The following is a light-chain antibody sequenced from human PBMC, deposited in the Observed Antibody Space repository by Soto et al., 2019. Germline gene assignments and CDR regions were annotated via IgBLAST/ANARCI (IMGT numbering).Light chain of an antibody. CDR1: HNDIGTYDY. Sequence: QSALTQPTSVSGSPGQSITISCTGNHNDIGTYDYVSWYQQHPGRAPRLLIHGVTTRLSGISGRFSASKSGLTASLTISGLQPEDEADYYCAAWDDSLNGPVYGGGTKLTVL. CDR2: GVT. V-gene: IGLV2-14*03. CDR3: AAWDDSLNGPV. J-gene: IGLJ3*02.